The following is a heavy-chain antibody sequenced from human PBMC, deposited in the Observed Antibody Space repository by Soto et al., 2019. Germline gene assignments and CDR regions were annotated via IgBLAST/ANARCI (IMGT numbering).Heavy chain of an antibody. V-gene: IGHV6-1*01. CDR1: GDSVSSNSAA. Sequence: SQTLSLTCAISGDSVSSNSAAWNWIRQSPSRGLEWLGRTYYRSKWYNDYAVSVKSRITINPDTSKNQFSLQLNSVTPEDTAVYYCARGNWYAKGYYYYYGMDVWGQGTTVTVSS. J-gene: IGHJ6*02. CDR2: TYYRSKWYN. CDR3: ARGNWYAKGYYYYYGMDV. D-gene: IGHD1-1*01.